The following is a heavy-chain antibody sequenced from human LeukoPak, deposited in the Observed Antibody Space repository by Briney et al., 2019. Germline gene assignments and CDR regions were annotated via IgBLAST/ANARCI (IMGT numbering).Heavy chain of an antibody. J-gene: IGHJ5*02. Sequence: GGSLRLSCAASGFTFSTYSMNWVRQAPGKGLEWVSSVSGSGNYKYYADSVKGRFTISRDNAKSSLYLQMNSLRVEDTAVYYCATRDYGDEGWFDPWGQGTLVTVSS. D-gene: IGHD4-17*01. CDR3: ATRDYGDEGWFDP. V-gene: IGHV3-21*01. CDR1: GFTFSTYS. CDR2: VSGSGNYK.